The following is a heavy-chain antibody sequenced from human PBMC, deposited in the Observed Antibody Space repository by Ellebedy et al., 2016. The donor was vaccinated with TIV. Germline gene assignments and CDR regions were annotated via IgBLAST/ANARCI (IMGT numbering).Heavy chain of an antibody. J-gene: IGHJ4*02. CDR1: GFTFSDHY. V-gene: IGHV3-23*01. CDR3: AKGGRCSGGSCYLYFDY. Sequence: GESLKISCAASGFTFSDHYMDWVRQAPGKGLEWVSAISGSGGSTYYADSVKGRFTISRDNSKNTLYLQMNSLRAEDTAVYYCAKGGRCSGGSCYLYFDYWGQGTLVTVSS. D-gene: IGHD2-15*01. CDR2: ISGSGGST.